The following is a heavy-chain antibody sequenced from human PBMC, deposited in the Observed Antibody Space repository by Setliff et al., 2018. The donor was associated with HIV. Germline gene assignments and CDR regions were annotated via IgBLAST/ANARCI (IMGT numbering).Heavy chain of an antibody. V-gene: IGHV3-30*02. CDR3: AKDHYYMAV. CDR1: GFTFSSYG. Sequence: GGSLRLSCAASGFTFSSYGIHWVRQAPGKGLEWVAFIRYTGSNKYYAASVKGRFTISRDNSKNTLYLQMNSLRAEDTAGYYCAKDHYYMAVWGKGTTVTVSS. CDR2: IRYTGSNK. J-gene: IGHJ6*03.